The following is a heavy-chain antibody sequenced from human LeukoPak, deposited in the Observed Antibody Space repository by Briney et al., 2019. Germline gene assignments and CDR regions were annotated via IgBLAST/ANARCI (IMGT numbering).Heavy chain of an antibody. Sequence: GGSLRLSCAASGFTFSSYSMNWVRQAPGKGLEWVSSISSSSSYIYYADSVKGRFTISRDNSKNTVYLEMNSLRVEDTAVYYCAMVRGWGQGTLVTVSS. V-gene: IGHV3-21*04. CDR1: GFTFSSYS. J-gene: IGHJ4*02. CDR3: AMVRG. CDR2: ISSSSSYI. D-gene: IGHD3-10*01.